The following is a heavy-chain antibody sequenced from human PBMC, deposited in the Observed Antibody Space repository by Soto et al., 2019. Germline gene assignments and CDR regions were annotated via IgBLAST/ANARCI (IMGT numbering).Heavy chain of an antibody. CDR3: ARGGHDFWSVNAGGMDV. CDR2: IIPIFGTA. J-gene: IGHJ6*02. V-gene: IGHV1-69*13. CDR1: GGTCSSYP. D-gene: IGHD3-3*01. Sequence: SVKLSCKASGGTCSSYPISWVRQAPGQGLEWMGGIIPIFGTANYAQKFQGRVTITADESTSTAYMELSSLRSEDTAVYYCARGGHDFWSVNAGGMDVWGQGTTVTVSS.